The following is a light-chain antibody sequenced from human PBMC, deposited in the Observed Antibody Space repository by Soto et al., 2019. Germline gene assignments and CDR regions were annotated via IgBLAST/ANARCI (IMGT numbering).Light chain of an antibody. Sequence: QSVLTQPPSVSGAPGQRVTIYCTGSSSNIGSGYDVHWYQQLPGTAPKLLIHGNSNRPSGVPDRFSGSKSGTSASLVITGLQAEDEADYYCQSYDSTLSGSEVVFGGGTKLTVL. J-gene: IGLJ2*01. CDR1: SSNIGSGYD. CDR2: GNS. V-gene: IGLV1-40*01. CDR3: QSYDSTLSGSEVV.